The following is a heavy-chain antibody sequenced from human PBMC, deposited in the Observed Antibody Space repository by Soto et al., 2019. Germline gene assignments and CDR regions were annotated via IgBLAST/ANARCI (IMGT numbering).Heavy chain of an antibody. CDR2: ISGSGGST. D-gene: IGHD2-21*02. J-gene: IGHJ3*02. CDR3: AKAPPPYCGGDCYAFDI. CDR1: GFTFSSYA. V-gene: IGHV3-23*01. Sequence: GGSLRLSCAASGFTFSSYAMSWVRQAPGKGLEWVSAISGSGGSTYYADSVKGRFTISRDNSKNTLYLQMNSLRAEDTAVYYCAKAPPPYCGGDCYAFDIWGQGTMVTVSS.